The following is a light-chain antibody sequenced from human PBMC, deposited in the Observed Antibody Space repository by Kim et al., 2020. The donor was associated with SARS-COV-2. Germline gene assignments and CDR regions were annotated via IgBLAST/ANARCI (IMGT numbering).Light chain of an antibody. J-gene: IGLJ2*01. Sequence: SPGQTASSPCCGDNLEAKDVCWYQQRPGQSPVLVIYQDAKRPSDVPERFSGSNSGNTATLTVSGTQTSDEADYYCQAWHTSSDYVVFGSGTKLTVL. CDR2: QDA. CDR1: NLEAKD. V-gene: IGLV3-1*01. CDR3: QAWHTSSDYVV.